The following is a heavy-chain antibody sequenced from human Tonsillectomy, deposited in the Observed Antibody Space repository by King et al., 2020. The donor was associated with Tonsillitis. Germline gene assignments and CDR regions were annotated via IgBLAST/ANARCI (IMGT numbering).Heavy chain of an antibody. D-gene: IGHD1-1*01. J-gene: IGHJ4*02. CDR3: ARDLVVQLEVFDY. CDR1: GDSVSSNSAA. Sequence: VQLQQSGPGLVKPSQTLSLTCAISGDSVSSNSAAWNWIRQSPSRGLEWLGKTFYRSKWYHDYAVSVKSRISISPDTSKYQFSLQLNSVTPEDTAVYYCARDLVVQLEVFDYWGQGTLVTVSS. CDR2: TFYRSKWYH. V-gene: IGHV6-1*01.